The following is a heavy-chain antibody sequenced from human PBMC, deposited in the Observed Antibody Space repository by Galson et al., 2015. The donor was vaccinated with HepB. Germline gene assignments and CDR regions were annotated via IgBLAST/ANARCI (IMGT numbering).Heavy chain of an antibody. CDR2: FDPEEGEA. CDR3: VTLYDYGDFRGRAAVDY. CDR1: GNTLTELF. Sequence: SVKVSCKVSGNTLTELFIHWVRQAPGKGLEWMGGFDPEEGEAFYAQKFQGRLTMTEDTSTDTAYMELSSLRSEDTAVYYCVTLYDYGDFRGRAAVDYWGQGTLVTLSS. D-gene: IGHD4-17*01. V-gene: IGHV1-24*01. J-gene: IGHJ4*02.